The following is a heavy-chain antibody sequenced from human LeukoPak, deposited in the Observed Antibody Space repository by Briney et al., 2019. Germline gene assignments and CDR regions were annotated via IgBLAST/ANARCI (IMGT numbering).Heavy chain of an antibody. V-gene: IGHV1-46*01. J-gene: IGHJ3*02. CDR1: GYTFTSYY. Sequence: ASVKVSCKASGYTFTSYYMHWVRQAPGQGLEWMGIINPSGGSTRYAQKFQGRVTMTRDTSTSTVYMELSSLISEDTAVYYCARVRSVSVVVAATNAFAIWGQGTMVTVSS. CDR2: INPSGGST. D-gene: IGHD2-15*01. CDR3: ARVRSVSVVVAATNAFAI.